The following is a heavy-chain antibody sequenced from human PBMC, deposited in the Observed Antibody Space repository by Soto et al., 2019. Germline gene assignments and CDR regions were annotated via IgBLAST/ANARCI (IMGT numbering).Heavy chain of an antibody. J-gene: IGHJ5*02. CDR2: IYYSGST. CDR3: ARTSYDSSGTAADP. D-gene: IGHD3-22*01. Sequence: QVQLQESGPGLVKPSQTLSLTCTVSGGSISSGGYYWSWIRQHPGKGLEWIGYIYYSGSTYYNPSRKGRVTISVDTSKNQFYLNLSSVTAADTAVYYCARTSYDSSGTAADPWGQGTLVTVSS. V-gene: IGHV4-31*03. CDR1: GGSISSGGYY.